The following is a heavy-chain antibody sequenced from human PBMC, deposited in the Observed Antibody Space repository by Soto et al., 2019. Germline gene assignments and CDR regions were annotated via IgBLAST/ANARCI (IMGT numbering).Heavy chain of an antibody. CDR1: GFTFSTYW. CDR3: SRSLDS. V-gene: IGHV3-7*01. CDR2: INQDGSEK. J-gene: IGHJ4*02. Sequence: VGSLRLSCAASGFTFSTYWMDWVRQTPGKGLEWVANINQDGSEKNYVDSVKGRFTIYRDNAKNSLYLQVSSLTAEDSALYYCSRSLDSWGQGTLVTVSS.